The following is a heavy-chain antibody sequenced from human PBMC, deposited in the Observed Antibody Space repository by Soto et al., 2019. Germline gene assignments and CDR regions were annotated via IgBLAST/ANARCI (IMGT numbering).Heavy chain of an antibody. Sequence: GASVKVSCKASGGTFSSYAISWVRQAPGQGLEWMGGIIPIFGTANYAQKFQGRVTITADESTSTAYMELSSLRSEDTAVYYCARRRGKGTTPLNYYYGMDVWGQGTTVTVSS. CDR1: GGTFSSYA. D-gene: IGHD4-17*01. CDR2: IIPIFGTA. CDR3: ARRRGKGTTPLNYYYGMDV. V-gene: IGHV1-69*13. J-gene: IGHJ6*02.